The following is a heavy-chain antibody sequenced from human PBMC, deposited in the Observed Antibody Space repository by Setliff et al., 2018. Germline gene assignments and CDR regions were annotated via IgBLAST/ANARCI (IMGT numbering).Heavy chain of an antibody. D-gene: IGHD6-19*01. J-gene: IGHJ6*03. CDR2: ISGHNNKT. Sequence: ASVKVSCKTSGYTFAAYGITWVRQAPGQGLEWMGWISGHNNKTKYAQKVQGRVTMTTDKSTSTAYMELKSLKSDDTAMYFCARGVAGASPTYYYMDAWGRGTTVTVSS. V-gene: IGHV1-18*01. CDR3: ARGVAGASPTYYYMDA. CDR1: GYTFAAYG.